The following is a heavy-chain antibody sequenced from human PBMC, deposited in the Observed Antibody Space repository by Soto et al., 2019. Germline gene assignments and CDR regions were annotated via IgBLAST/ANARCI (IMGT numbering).Heavy chain of an antibody. Sequence: EAQLEESGGGWVQSGGSLRLSCAASGVNLNNFKGNWVRQAPGKWLEWIAYLSTSGGTIYYADSVKGRFIISRDNANNSPSLHMIGLRGADTAVYYCARASRMLPAAEISSGMDDWGPGTTV. J-gene: IGHJ6*02. CDR2: LSTSGGTI. D-gene: IGHD2-2*01. V-gene: IGHV3-48*03. CDR3: ARASRMLPAAEISSGMDD. CDR1: GVNLNNFK.